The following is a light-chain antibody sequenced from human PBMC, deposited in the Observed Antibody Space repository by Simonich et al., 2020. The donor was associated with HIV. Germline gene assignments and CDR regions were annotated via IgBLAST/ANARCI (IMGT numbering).Light chain of an antibody. CDR2: EGS. V-gene: IGLV2-14*02. CDR3: ATWDDSLNGPV. Sequence: QSALTQPASVSGSPGQSITISCTGTSSDVGSYNLVSWYQQHPGKAPKLMIYEGSKRPSGVPDRFSGSKSGTSASLAISGLQSADEADYYCATWDDSLNGPVFGGGTKLTVL. CDR1: SSDVGSYNL. J-gene: IGLJ2*01.